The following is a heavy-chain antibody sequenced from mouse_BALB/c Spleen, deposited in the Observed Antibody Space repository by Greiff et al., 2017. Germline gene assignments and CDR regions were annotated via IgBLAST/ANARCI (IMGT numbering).Heavy chain of an antibody. CDR1: GYAFTHYL. CDR2: INPGSGGT. J-gene: IGHJ4*01. V-gene: IGHV1-54*01. Sequence: QVQLQQSGAELVRPGTSVKVSCKASGYAFTHYLIEWVKQRPGQGLEWIGVINPGSGGTNYNEKFKGKATLTADKSSSTAYMQLSSLTSDDSAVYFCARGITTVVAPMDYWGQGTSVTVSA. CDR3: ARGITTVVAPMDY. D-gene: IGHD1-1*01.